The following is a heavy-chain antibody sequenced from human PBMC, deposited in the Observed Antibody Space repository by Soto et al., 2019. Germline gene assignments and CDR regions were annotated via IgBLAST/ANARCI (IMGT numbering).Heavy chain of an antibody. V-gene: IGHV1-69*01. CDR3: AREGGVAGTPIYDY. D-gene: IGHD6-19*01. CDR2: IIPIFGTA. Sequence: QVQLVQSGAEVKKPGSSVKVSCKASGGTFSSYAISWVRQAPGQGLEWMGGIIPIFGTANYAQKFQGRVTITADESTSTAYMELSSLRSEDTAMYYCAREGGVAGTPIYDYWGQGTLVTVSS. J-gene: IGHJ4*02. CDR1: GGTFSSYA.